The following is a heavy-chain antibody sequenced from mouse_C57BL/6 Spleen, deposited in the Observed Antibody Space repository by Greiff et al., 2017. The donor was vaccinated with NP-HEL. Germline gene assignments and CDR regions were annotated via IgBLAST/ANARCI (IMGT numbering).Heavy chain of an antibody. V-gene: IGHV1-81*01. CDR3: ARAGDYYGSSYGYFDV. Sequence: QVQLKESGAELARPGASVKLSCKASGYTFTSYGISWVKQRTGQGLEWIGEIYPRSGNTYYNEKFKGKATLTADKSSSTAYMELRSLTSEDSAVYFCARAGDYYGSSYGYFDVWGTGTTVTVSS. D-gene: IGHD1-1*01. J-gene: IGHJ1*03. CDR1: GYTFTSYG. CDR2: IYPRSGNT.